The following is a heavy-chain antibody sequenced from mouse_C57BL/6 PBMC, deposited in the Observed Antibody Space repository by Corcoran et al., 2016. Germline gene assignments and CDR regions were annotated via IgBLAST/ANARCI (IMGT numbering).Heavy chain of an antibody. CDR3: ARGSGVWFAY. CDR2: INPNNGGT. Sequence: EVQLQQSGPELVKPGASVKISCKASGYTFTDYYMNWVKQSHGKSLEWIGDINPNNGGTSYNQKFKGKATLTVDKSSSTAYMELRSLTSEDSAVYYCARGSGVWFAYWGQGTLVTVSA. V-gene: IGHV1-26*01. J-gene: IGHJ3*01. D-gene: IGHD3-2*02. CDR1: GYTFTDYY.